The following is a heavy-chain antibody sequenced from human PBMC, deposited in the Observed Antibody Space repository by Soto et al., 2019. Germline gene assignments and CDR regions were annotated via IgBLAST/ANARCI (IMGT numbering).Heavy chain of an antibody. CDR3: PSAPWPCCSGGSCYNACYGMDV. Sequence: QVQLVQSGAEVKKPGSSVKVSCKASGGTFSSYAISWVRQAPGQELEWMGGIIPIFGTANYPQKFQGRVTITAYESKSTGFMELSSLSAEDAAVYYCPSAPWPCCSGGSCYNACYGMDVWGQGTTVTVSS. J-gene: IGHJ6*02. V-gene: IGHV1-69*01. CDR2: IIPIFGTA. CDR1: GGTFSSYA. D-gene: IGHD2-15*01.